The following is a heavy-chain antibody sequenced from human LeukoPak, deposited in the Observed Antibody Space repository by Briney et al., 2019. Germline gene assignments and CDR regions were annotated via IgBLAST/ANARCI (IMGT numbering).Heavy chain of an antibody. V-gene: IGHV1-18*01. CDR1: GYTFSNFG. D-gene: IGHD2-2*01. CDR2: ISGNNDNP. CDR3: ARDGTSTDDY. Sequence: GASVKVSCKTSGYTFSNFGINWARQAPGQGLEWMGWISGNNDNPNYGQKFQGRFTVTTDSSTSTAYMELRNLTFDDTAVYYCARDGTSTDDYWGQGTLVTVSS. J-gene: IGHJ4*02.